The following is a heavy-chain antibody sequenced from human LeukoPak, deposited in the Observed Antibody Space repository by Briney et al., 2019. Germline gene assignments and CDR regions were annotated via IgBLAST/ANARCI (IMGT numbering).Heavy chain of an antibody. D-gene: IGHD2-15*01. J-gene: IGHJ4*02. CDR1: GYTLTELS. CDR3: ATLGYCSGGSCYSVFDY. Sequence: GASVKVSCKVSGYTLTELSMHWVRQAPGKGLEWMGGFDPEDGETIYAQKFQGRVTMTEDTSTDTAYMELSSLRSEDTAVYYCATLGYCSGGSCYSVFDYWGQGTLVTASS. V-gene: IGHV1-24*01. CDR2: FDPEDGET.